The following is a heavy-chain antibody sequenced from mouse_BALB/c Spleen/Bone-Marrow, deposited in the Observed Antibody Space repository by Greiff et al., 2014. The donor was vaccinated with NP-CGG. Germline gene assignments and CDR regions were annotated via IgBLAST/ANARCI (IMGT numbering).Heavy chain of an antibody. V-gene: IGHV1-14*01. J-gene: IGHJ2*01. Sequence: VQLQQPGPELVKPGASVKMSCKASGYTFTSYVIHWVKQKPGQGLEWIGYINPYNDATKFNERFKGKATLTSDKSSSTAYMVLSSLTSEDSAVYYCAGEGVDYFDYWGQGTTLTVSS. CDR1: GYTFTSYV. CDR2: INPYNDAT. CDR3: AGEGVDYFDY.